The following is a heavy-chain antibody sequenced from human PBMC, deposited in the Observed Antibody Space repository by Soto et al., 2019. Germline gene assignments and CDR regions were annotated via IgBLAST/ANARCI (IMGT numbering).Heavy chain of an antibody. J-gene: IGHJ3*02. D-gene: IGHD6-19*01. CDR3: ARDGQVGCDDGDQDAFDI. CDR2: IQSGGPT. CDR1: GFTVSSKY. Sequence: GGSLRLSCAASGFTVSSKYMSWVRQAPGKGLEWVSLIQSGGPTYYADSVKGRFTISRDTSENTLHLQMDSLRAEDTAVYYCARDGQVGCDDGDQDAFDIWGQGTMVTVSS. V-gene: IGHV3-66*01.